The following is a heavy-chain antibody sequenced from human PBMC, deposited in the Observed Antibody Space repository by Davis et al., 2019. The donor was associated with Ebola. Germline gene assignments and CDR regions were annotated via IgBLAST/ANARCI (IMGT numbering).Heavy chain of an antibody. CDR3: ARSISMILVGHLDY. J-gene: IGHJ4*02. Sequence: ASVKVSCKASAYTFTNYGITWVRQAPGQGLEWMGWISVYNGNTNYAQKLQGRVTMTTDTSTTTAYMELRSLRSDDTAVYYCARSISMILVGHLDYWGQGTLVTVSS. CDR2: ISVYNGNT. D-gene: IGHD3-22*01. CDR1: AYTFTNYG. V-gene: IGHV1-18*04.